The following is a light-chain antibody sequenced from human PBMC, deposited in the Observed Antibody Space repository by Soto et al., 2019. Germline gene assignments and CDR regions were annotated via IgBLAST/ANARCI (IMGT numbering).Light chain of an antibody. V-gene: IGKV3-20*01. Sequence: EIVLTQSPGTLSLSPGDRATLSCRASQSVSSSYLAWYQQKPGQAPRLLIYRASSRATGIPDRFSGSGSGTDFTLAIGRLEPEDFAVYYCQQYGISSLTFGGGTKVEIK. CDR2: RAS. J-gene: IGKJ4*01. CDR1: QSVSSSY. CDR3: QQYGISSLT.